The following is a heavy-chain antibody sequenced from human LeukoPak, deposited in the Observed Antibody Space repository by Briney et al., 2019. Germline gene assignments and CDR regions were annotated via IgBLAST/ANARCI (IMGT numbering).Heavy chain of an antibody. V-gene: IGHV4-61*02. J-gene: IGHJ6*03. Sequence: PSQTLSLTCTVSGGSISSGSYYWSWIRQPAGKGLEWIGRIYTSGSTNYNPSLKSRVTLSVDTSKNQFSLKLSSVTAADTAVYYCARVAASYYYYMDVWGKGTTVTVSS. CDR2: IYTSGST. D-gene: IGHD5-18*01. CDR1: GGSISSGSYY. CDR3: ARVAASYYYYMDV.